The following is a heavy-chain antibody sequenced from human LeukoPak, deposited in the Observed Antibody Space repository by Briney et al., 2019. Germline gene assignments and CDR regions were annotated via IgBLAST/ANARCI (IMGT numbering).Heavy chain of an antibody. D-gene: IGHD3-3*01. CDR3: ARSEITIFGVVRVRPIDY. J-gene: IGHJ4*02. CDR2: ISSSSSYI. CDR1: GFTFSSYS. Sequence: PGGSLRLSCATSGFTFSSYSMNWVRQAPGKGLEWVSSISSSSSYIYYADSEKGRFTISRDNAKNSLYLQMNSLRAEDTAVYYCARSEITIFGVVRVRPIDYWGQGTLVTVSS. V-gene: IGHV3-21*01.